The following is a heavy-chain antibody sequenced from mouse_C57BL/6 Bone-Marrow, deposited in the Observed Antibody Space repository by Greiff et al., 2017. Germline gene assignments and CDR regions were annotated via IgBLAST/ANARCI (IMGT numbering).Heavy chain of an antibody. J-gene: IGHJ3*01. Sequence: QVQLQQSGAELARPGASVKLSCKASGYTFTSYGISWVKQRTGPGLEWIGEMYPRSGNTYYNEKFKGKATLTADKSSSTAYMELRSLTSEDSAVYFCVYYYGSAWFAYWGQGTLVTVSA. CDR3: VYYYGSAWFAY. V-gene: IGHV1-81*01. CDR1: GYTFTSYG. CDR2: MYPRSGNT. D-gene: IGHD1-1*01.